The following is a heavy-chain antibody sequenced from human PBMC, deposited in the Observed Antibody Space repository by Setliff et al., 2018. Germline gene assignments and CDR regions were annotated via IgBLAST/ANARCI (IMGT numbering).Heavy chain of an antibody. V-gene: IGHV4-4*08. CDR2: IYASGST. Sequence: SETLSLTCTVSGGSISSYYWSWIRQPPGKGLEWIGYIYASGSTNYDPSLKSRVTLSVDTSKNQFSLKVSSVTAADTAVYYCARAPPNRYSGSYEYFYMDVWGKGTTVTVSS. J-gene: IGHJ6*03. CDR1: GGSISSYY. D-gene: IGHD1-26*01. CDR3: ARAPPNRYSGSYEYFYMDV.